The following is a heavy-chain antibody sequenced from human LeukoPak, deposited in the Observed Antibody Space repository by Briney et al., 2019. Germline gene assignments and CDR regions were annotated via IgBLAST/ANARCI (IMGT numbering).Heavy chain of an antibody. Sequence: ASVKVSCKASGYTFTSYYIHWVRQAPGQGLEWMGIINASGGSTTYAQKFQGRVTMTRDTSTSTVYMELSSLRSEDTAVYCCARAKNYGGTDYWGHGTLVTVSS. CDR1: GYTFTSYY. CDR3: ARAKNYGGTDY. J-gene: IGHJ4*01. CDR2: INASGGST. D-gene: IGHD4-23*01. V-gene: IGHV1-46*01.